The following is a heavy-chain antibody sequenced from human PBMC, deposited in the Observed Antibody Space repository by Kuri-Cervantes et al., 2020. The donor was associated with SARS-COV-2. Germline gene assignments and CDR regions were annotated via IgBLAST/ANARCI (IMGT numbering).Heavy chain of an antibody. CDR3: AKYYDSSGPLAYGMDV. V-gene: IGHV4-61*05. D-gene: IGHD3-22*01. CDR2: IYYSGST. Sequence: SETLSLTCTVSGGSISSSSYYWSWIRQPPGKGLEWIGYIYYSGSTNYNPSLKSRVTISVDTSKNQFSLKLGSVTAADTAVYYCAKYYDSSGPLAYGMDVWGQGTTVTVSS. J-gene: IGHJ6*02. CDR1: GGSISSSSYY.